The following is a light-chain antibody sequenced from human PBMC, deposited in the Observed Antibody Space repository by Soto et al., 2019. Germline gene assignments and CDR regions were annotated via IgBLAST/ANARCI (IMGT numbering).Light chain of an antibody. CDR3: LQHHAFPFS. Sequence: DIQMTQSPSSLSASVGDRVTITCRASQGINNLLGWYQQRPGKAPKRLIYAAFNLEGGVPSRFSGSGSGTEFTLTISSLQPEDFATYYCLQHHAFPFSFGPGTTVDVE. V-gene: IGKV1-17*01. CDR1: QGINNL. CDR2: AAF. J-gene: IGKJ3*01.